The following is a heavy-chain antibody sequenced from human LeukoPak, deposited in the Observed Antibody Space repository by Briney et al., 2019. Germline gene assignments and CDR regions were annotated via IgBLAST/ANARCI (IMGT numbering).Heavy chain of an antibody. Sequence: GGSLRLSWAASGFNFSSYAMSWVRQAPGERLGWVSAISASGGSTYYADSVQGRVTISRDNAKNSVSLHMSNLKAEDAAVYYCARETYTSRAFDIWGQGTMVTVSS. CDR3: ARETYTSRAFDI. CDR2: ISASGGST. D-gene: IGHD2/OR15-2a*01. CDR1: GFNFSSYA. J-gene: IGHJ3*02. V-gene: IGHV3-23*01.